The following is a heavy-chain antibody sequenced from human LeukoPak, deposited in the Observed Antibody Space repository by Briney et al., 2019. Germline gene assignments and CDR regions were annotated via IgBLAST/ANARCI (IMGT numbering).Heavy chain of an antibody. Sequence: GGSLRLSCAASGFTFSSYGMSWVRQAPGKGLEWVSYISSSGSTIYYADSVKGRFTISRDNAKNSLYLQMNSLRAEDTAVYYCARAVGRILTGYIDYWGQGTLVTVSS. CDR1: GFTFSSYG. D-gene: IGHD3-9*01. J-gene: IGHJ4*02. CDR2: ISSSGSTI. CDR3: ARAVGRILTGYIDY. V-gene: IGHV3-48*04.